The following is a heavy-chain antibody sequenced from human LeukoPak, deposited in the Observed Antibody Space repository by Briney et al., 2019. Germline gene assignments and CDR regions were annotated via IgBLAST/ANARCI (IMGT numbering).Heavy chain of an antibody. V-gene: IGHV4-30-4*08. CDR2: IYYSGST. J-gene: IGHJ5*02. CDR1: GGSISSGDYY. Sequence: SETLSLTCTVSGGSISSGDYYWSWIRQPPGKGLEWIGYIYYSGSTYYNPSLKSRVTISVDTSKNQFSLKLSSVTAADTAVYYCARDRRYYYDSSGYYFRGCWFDPWGQGTQVTVSS. D-gene: IGHD3-22*01. CDR3: ARDRRYYYDSSGYYFRGCWFDP.